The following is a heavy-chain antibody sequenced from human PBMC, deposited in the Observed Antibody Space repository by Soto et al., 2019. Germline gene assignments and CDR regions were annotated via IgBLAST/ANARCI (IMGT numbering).Heavy chain of an antibody. CDR1: GGSISSYY. J-gene: IGHJ4*02. Sequence: SETLSLTCTVSGGSISSYYWSWIRQPPGKGLEWIGYIYYSGSTNYNPSLKSRVTISVDTSKNQFSLKLSSVTAADTAVYYCALAREATEAPYDYWGQGTLVTVSS. CDR3: ALAREATEAPYDY. CDR2: IYYSGST. V-gene: IGHV4-59*08. D-gene: IGHD5-12*01.